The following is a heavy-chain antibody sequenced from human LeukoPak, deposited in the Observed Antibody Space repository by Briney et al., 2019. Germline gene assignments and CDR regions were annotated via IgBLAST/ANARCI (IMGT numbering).Heavy chain of an antibody. Sequence: ASVKVSCKASGCTFTDYYIHWVRQAPGQGLEWMGWINPNSGDTNYAQKFQGRVTMTRDTSISTAYMELSRLRSDDTAVYYCARVGPSRYCSGGSCYFYYYYMDVWGKGTTVTVSS. V-gene: IGHV1-2*02. D-gene: IGHD2-15*01. CDR3: ARVGPSRYCSGGSCYFYYYYMDV. CDR2: INPNSGDT. CDR1: GCTFTDYY. J-gene: IGHJ6*03.